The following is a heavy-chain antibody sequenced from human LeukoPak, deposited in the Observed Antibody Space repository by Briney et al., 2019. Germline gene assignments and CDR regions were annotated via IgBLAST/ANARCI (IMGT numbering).Heavy chain of an antibody. V-gene: IGHV6-1*01. CDR1: GDSASSNSAA. Sequence: SQTLLLTCAISGDSASSNSAAWNWIRQSPSRGLEWLGRTYYRSKWYNDYAVSVKSRITINPDTSKNQFSLQLNSVTPEDTAVYYCARDGGALEYSSTYYFDYWGQGTLVTVSS. CDR2: TYYRSKWYN. J-gene: IGHJ4*02. CDR3: ARDGGALEYSSTYYFDY. D-gene: IGHD6-6*01.